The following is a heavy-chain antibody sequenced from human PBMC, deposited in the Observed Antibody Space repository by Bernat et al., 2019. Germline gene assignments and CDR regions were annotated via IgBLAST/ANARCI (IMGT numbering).Heavy chain of an antibody. CDR1: GYTFTSYG. CDR3: ARDHRGGWELSTFDY. V-gene: IGHV1-18*01. J-gene: IGHJ4*02. CDR2: ISAYNGNT. Sequence: QVQLVQSGAEVKKPGASVKVSCKASGYTFTSYGISWVRQAPGQWLEWMGWISAYNGNTNYAQKLQGRVTMTTDTSTSTAYMELRSLRSDDTAVYYCARDHRGGWELSTFDYWGQGTLVTVSS. D-gene: IGHD1-26*01.